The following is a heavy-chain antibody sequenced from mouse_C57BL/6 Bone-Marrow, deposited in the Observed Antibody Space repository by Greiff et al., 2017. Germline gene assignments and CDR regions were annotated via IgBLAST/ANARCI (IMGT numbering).Heavy chain of an antibody. Sequence: QVQLKQSGAELVRPGASVTLSCKASGYTFTDYEMHWVKQTPVHGLEWIGAIDPETGGTAYNQKFKGKAILTADKSSSTAYMELRSLTSEDCAVYYCTRGLLRAYWGQGTLVTVSA. D-gene: IGHD1-1*01. CDR2: IDPETGGT. V-gene: IGHV1-15*01. J-gene: IGHJ3*01. CDR1: GYTFTDYE. CDR3: TRGLLRAY.